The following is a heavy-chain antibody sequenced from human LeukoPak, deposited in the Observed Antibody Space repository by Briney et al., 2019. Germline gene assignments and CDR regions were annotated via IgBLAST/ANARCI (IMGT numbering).Heavy chain of an antibody. CDR2: IISSSSYI. CDR1: GFTFSTYS. V-gene: IGHV3-21*01. D-gene: IGHD2-15*01. Sequence: SGGSLRLSCAASGFTFSTYSMNWVRQAPGKGLVWVSSIISSSSYIYYADSVKGRFTISRDNAKNSLYLQMNSLRAEDTAVYYCARDPQYCSGGSCYSFDYWGQGTLVTVSS. J-gene: IGHJ4*02. CDR3: ARDPQYCSGGSCYSFDY.